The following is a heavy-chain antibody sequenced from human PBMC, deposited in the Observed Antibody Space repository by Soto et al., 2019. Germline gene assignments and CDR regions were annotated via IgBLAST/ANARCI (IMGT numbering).Heavy chain of an antibody. CDR1: GFTFDDYA. CDR3: AKDMAVRPNYGMDV. V-gene: IGHV3-9*01. D-gene: IGHD3-10*01. J-gene: IGHJ6*02. Sequence: EVQLVESGGGLVQPCRSLRLSCAASGFTFDDYAMHWVRQAPGKGLEWVSSISWNSGSIGYADSVKGRFTISRDNAKNSLYLQMNSRRAEDTALYDCAKDMAVRPNYGMDVWCQGTTVTVSS. CDR2: ISWNSGSI.